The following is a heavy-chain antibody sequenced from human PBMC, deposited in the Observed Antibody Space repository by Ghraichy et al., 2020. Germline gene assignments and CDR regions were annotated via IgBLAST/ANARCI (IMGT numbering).Heavy chain of an antibody. CDR3: AGGRQWLAPPRNTRVDP. CDR2: ISPRGLT. CDR1: GGSLNSHY. Sequence: SETLSLTCTVSGGSLNSHYRTWIRQSPEKGLEWIGEISPRGLTKYNPSVKSPVTISIDTSQNQFSLRMESLTAADTGVFYCAGGRQWLAPPRNTRVDPWGQGTPVIVSS. J-gene: IGHJ5*02. V-gene: IGHV4-34*01. D-gene: IGHD6-19*01.